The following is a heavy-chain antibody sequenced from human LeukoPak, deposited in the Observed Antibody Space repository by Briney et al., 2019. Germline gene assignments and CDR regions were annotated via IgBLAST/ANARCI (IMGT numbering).Heavy chain of an antibody. J-gene: IGHJ4*02. V-gene: IGHV3-23*01. CDR1: GFIFSNYA. CDR2: IDNSGAYT. D-gene: IGHD6-25*01. CDR3: AKGSAAGRPYYFDY. Sequence: GGSLRLSCAASGFIFSNYAMSWVRQAPGKGLEWVSAIDNSGAYTWYADSVKGRFTISKDSSSTILYLQMNSLRAEDAAVYFCAKGSAAGRPYYFDYWGQGTLVTVSS.